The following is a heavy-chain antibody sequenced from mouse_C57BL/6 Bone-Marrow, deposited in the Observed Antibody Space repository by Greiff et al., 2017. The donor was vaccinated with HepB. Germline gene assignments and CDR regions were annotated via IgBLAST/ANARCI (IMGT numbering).Heavy chain of an antibody. CDR2: IHPNSGST. V-gene: IGHV1-64*01. D-gene: IGHD1-1*01. J-gene: IGHJ1*03. CDR1: GYTFTSYW. CDR3: ARAPYYYGSSYVKWYFDV. Sequence: QVQLKQPGAELVKPGASVKLSCKASGYTFTSYWMHWVKQRPGQGLEWIGMIHPNSGSTNYNEKFKSKATLTVDKSSSTAYMQLSSLTSEDSAVYYCARAPYYYGSSYVKWYFDVWGTGTTVTVSS.